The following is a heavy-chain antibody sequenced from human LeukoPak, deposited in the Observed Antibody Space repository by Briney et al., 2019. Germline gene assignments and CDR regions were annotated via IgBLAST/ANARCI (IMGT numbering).Heavy chain of an antibody. CDR1: GSIFTSYW. V-gene: IGHV5-51*01. D-gene: IGHD3-9*01. CDR3: ARFDYILTGPSYYYYGMDV. CDR2: IYAGDSDT. J-gene: IGHJ6*02. Sequence: GASRQICGECSGSIFTSYWIGGGRPLGGKGLGGMGIIYAGDSDTRYSPSFQGQVTISADKSISTAYLQWSSLKASDTAMYYCARFDYILTGPSYYYYGMDVWGQGTTVTVSS.